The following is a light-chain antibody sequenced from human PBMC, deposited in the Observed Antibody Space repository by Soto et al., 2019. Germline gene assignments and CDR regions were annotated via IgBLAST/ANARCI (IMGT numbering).Light chain of an antibody. Sequence: ELVLTQSPATLSVSPGEGATLSCWASQRVGSNFLAWYQQKPGQPPRLLIYGISTRAAGIPDRFSGSGSGTEFTLTISSLQPEDFAVYYCQQRSQWPITFGQGTRLEIK. CDR2: GIS. J-gene: IGKJ5*01. CDR1: QRVGSNF. CDR3: QQRSQWPIT. V-gene: IGKV3D-15*01.